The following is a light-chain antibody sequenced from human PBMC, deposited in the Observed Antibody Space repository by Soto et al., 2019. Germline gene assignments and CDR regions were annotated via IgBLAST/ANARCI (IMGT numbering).Light chain of an antibody. J-gene: IGKJ1*01. V-gene: IGKV3-15*01. CDR2: GAS. CDR1: QSVSSN. CDR3: QQYNNWPRT. Sequence: EIVMTQCPATLCVSPGERATLSWGASQSVSSNLAWYQQKPGQAPRLLIYGASTRATGIPARFSGSGSGTEFTLTISSLQSEDFAVYYCQQYNNWPRTFGQGTKVDIK.